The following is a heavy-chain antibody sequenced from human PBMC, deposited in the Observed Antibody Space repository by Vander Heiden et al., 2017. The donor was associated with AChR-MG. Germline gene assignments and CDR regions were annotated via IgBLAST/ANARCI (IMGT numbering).Heavy chain of an antibody. D-gene: IGHD2-2*01. J-gene: IGHJ6*02. CDR3: AKDRSTANDYYYGIDV. CDR2: RSHHGIND. V-gene: IGHV3-30*18. CDR1: GFTFSTHG. Sequence: QVQLLESGGGVVQPGRSLGLSCAASGFTFSTHGMPWAPQVPGKGRVWVVVRSHHGINDYYADAVKDRFTISRDNSKNTLYLQRNSLRAGDTAVYYCAKDRSTANDYYYGIDVWGQGTTVTV.